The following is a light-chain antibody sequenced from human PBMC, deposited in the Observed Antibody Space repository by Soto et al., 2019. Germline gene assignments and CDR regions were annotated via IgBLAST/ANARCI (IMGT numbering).Light chain of an antibody. CDR3: QQSFNFPRT. V-gene: IGKV1-39*01. J-gene: IGKJ1*01. CDR2: AAS. Sequence: DIEMTQSPSSLAASGGETITITCRASQSISSSLNWFQHSPGQPPKLLLFAASNLHAGVPPRFSGSGSGISFSLTIRSLQPEDFATYYCQQSFNFPRTFGPGTKVDIK. CDR1: QSISSS.